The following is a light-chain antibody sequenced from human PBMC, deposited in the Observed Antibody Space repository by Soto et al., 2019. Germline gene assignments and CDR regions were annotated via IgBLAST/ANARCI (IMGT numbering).Light chain of an antibody. CDR2: IDD. CDR3: ATWDDSLNAAV. V-gene: IGLV1-44*01. CDR1: TSNIAGNT. Sequence: QSVLTQPPSLSGTPGQRVTISCSGSTSNIAGNTVHWYQHLPETAPKLLIYIDDQRPSGVPDRFSGSKSGTSASLAISGLQSADEADDYCATWDDSLNAAVFGGGTQLTVL. J-gene: IGLJ7*01.